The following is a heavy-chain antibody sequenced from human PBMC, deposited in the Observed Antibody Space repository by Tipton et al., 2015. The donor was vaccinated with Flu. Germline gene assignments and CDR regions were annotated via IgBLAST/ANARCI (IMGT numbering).Heavy chain of an antibody. CDR1: GYTFTSYD. Sequence: QLVQSGAEVKKPGASVKVSCKASGYTFTSYDINWVRQATGQGLEWMGWMNPNSGNTGYAQKFQGRVTMTRNTSISTAYMELSSLGSGGTAVYCCARGRPNGGGGWFGPGGQGTLVPVSS. D-gene: IGHD3-16*01. CDR2: MNPNSGNT. J-gene: IGHJ5*02. CDR3: ARGRPNGGGGWFGP. V-gene: IGHV1-8*01.